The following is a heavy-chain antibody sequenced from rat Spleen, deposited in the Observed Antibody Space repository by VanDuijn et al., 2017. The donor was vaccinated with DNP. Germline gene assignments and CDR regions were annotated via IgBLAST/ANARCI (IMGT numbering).Heavy chain of an antibody. Sequence: QVQLKESGPGLVQPSQTLSLTCTVSGFSLSSYGVSWVRQPPGKGLEWIAAISNGGITYYNSALKSRMSISRDTSKNQVFLKRNSLKTEDTAIYFCTMEYNYFDYWGQGVMVTVSS. CDR2: ISNGGIT. CDR1: GFSLSSYG. D-gene: IGHD1-11*01. CDR3: TMEYNYFDY. V-gene: IGHV2S12*01. J-gene: IGHJ2*01.